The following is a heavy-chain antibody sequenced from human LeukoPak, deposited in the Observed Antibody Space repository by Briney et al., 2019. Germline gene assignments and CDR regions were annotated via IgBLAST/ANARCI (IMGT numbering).Heavy chain of an antibody. V-gene: IGHV3-23*01. CDR3: AKMKGHPLPKYYMDV. CDR2: ISGSGDNT. D-gene: IGHD1-26*01. CDR1: GFTFRGFA. J-gene: IGHJ6*01. Sequence: GGSLRLSCAASGFTFRGFAKSWVRGTRGKGLEWVSGISGSGDNTLYADSVKGRFTISRDNSKNTLYLEMNSLRAEDTAIYYCAKMKGHPLPKYYMDVWGQGTTVTVSS.